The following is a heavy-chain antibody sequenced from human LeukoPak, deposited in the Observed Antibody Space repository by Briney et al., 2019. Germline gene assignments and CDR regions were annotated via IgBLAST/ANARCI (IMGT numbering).Heavy chain of an antibody. V-gene: IGHV3-23*01. Sequence: GGSLRLSCAASGFIFSTYAMNLVRQAPGKGLEWVSAISSSGGNTYYADSVKGRFTISRDNSKNTLYLQMNSLRAEDTAVYYCARLGITMVRGVIPHGAFDIWGQGTMVTVSS. J-gene: IGHJ3*02. CDR3: ARLGITMVRGVIPHGAFDI. CDR1: GFIFSTYA. CDR2: ISSSGGNT. D-gene: IGHD3-10*01.